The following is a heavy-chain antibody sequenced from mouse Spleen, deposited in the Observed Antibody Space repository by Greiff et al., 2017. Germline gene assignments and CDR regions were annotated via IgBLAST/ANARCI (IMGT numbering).Heavy chain of an antibody. CDR1: GYTFPSYW. Sequence: VQLQQPGAELVMPGASVKLSCKASGYTFPSYWMHWVKQRPGQGLEWIGEIDPSDSYTNYNQKFKGKATLTVDKSSSTAYMQLSSLTSEDSAVYYCARGGFYDGYYLAWFAYWGQGTLVTVSA. V-gene: IGHV1-69*01. CDR3: ARGGFYDGYYLAWFAY. J-gene: IGHJ3*01. D-gene: IGHD2-3*01. CDR2: IDPSDSYT.